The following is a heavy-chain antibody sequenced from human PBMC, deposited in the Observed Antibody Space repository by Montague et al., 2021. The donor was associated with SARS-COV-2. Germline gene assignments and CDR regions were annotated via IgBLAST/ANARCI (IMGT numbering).Heavy chain of an antibody. D-gene: IGHD3-10*01. CDR1: GGSFSGYY. CDR2: INHSGST. Sequence: SEALSPTRAVYGGSFSGYYWSWIRQPPGKGLEWIGEINHSGSTNHNPSLKSRVTISVDTSKNQFSLKLSSVTAADTAVYYCARGTEYGSGIYSHYYYDHWGQGTLVTVSS. J-gene: IGHJ4*02. CDR3: ARGTEYGSGIYSHYYYDH. V-gene: IGHV4-34*01.